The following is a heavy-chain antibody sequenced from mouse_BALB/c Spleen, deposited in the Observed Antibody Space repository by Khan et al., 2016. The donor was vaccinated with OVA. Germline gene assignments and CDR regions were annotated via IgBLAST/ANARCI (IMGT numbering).Heavy chain of an antibody. CDR2: IAPGSGST. J-gene: IGHJ4*01. Sequence: DLVKPGASVKLSCKASGYTFTSYWINWIKQRPGQGLEWIGRIAPGSGSTSYNELFKGKATLTIDTSSTTAYIQLSSLSSEDSAVYLCARANYSGRSSYAMDYWGQGTSVTVSS. CDR1: GYTFTSYW. CDR3: ARANYSGRSSYAMDY. D-gene: IGHD1-1*01. V-gene: IGHV1S41*01.